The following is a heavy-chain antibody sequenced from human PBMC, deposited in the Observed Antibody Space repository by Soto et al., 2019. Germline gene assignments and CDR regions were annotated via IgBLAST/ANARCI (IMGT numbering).Heavy chain of an antibody. J-gene: IGHJ4*02. Sequence: ASVKVSCKASGGTFSSYAISWVRQAPGQGLEWMGGIIPIFGTANYAQKFQGRVTITADESTSTAYMELSSLRSEDTAVYYCARESLPTYYDSSGYVAYWGQGTQVTVSS. CDR1: GGTFSSYA. CDR3: ARESLPTYYDSSGYVAY. V-gene: IGHV1-69*13. D-gene: IGHD3-22*01. CDR2: IIPIFGTA.